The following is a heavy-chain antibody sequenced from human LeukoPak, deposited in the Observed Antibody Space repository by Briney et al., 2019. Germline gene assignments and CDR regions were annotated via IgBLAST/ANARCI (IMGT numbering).Heavy chain of an antibody. D-gene: IGHD4-23*01. CDR2: IYNSGST. CDR3: ARALRLWGGNSGIAFDI. V-gene: IGHV4-59*01. Sequence: PTETLSLTCTVSGGSISSYYWSWIRQPPGKGLEWIGYIYNSGSTNYNHSLKSRVTISEDMSDNQFSLKLSSVTAADTAVYYCARALRLWGGNSGIAFDIWGQGTMVTVSS. J-gene: IGHJ3*02. CDR1: GGSISSYY.